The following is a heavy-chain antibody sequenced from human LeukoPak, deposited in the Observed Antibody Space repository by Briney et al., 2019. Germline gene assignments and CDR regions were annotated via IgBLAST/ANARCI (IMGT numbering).Heavy chain of an antibody. V-gene: IGHV3-9*01. J-gene: IGHJ3*02. Sequence: PGRSLRLSCAASGFTFPAYAMHWVRQAPGKGLEWVAGISWNSGSTGYADPVKGRFTISRDNAKNSLYLQRTGLRAEATAFYYCPKDPSDIWGQGTMVTVSS. CDR1: GFTFPAYA. CDR3: PKDPSDI. CDR2: ISWNSGST.